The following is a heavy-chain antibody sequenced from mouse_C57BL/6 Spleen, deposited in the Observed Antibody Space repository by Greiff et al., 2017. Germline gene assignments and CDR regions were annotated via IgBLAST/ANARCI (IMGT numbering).Heavy chain of an antibody. J-gene: IGHJ3*01. CDR2: FYPGSGSI. V-gene: IGHV1-62-2*01. D-gene: IGHD2-5*01. Sequence: QVQLKESGAELVKPGASVKLSCKASGYTFTEYTIHWVKQRSGQGLEWIGWFYPGSGSIKYNEKFKDKATLTADKSSSTVYMELSRLTSEDSAVXCCARHEGGYYSNYEGFAYWGQGTLVTVSA. CDR3: ARHEGGYYSNYEGFAY. CDR1: GYTFTEYT.